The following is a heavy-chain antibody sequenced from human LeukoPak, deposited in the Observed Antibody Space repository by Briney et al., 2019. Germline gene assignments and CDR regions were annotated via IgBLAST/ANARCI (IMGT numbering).Heavy chain of an antibody. J-gene: IGHJ5*02. D-gene: IGHD3-10*01. Sequence: SETLSLTCTVSGGSISSSSYYWGWIRQPPGKGLEWIGSIYYSGSTYYNPSLKSRVTISVDTSKNQFSLKLSSVTAADTAVYYCARDYMVRGVMPLFDPWGQGTLVTVSS. CDR2: IYYSGST. CDR1: GGSISSSSYY. CDR3: ARDYMVRGVMPLFDP. V-gene: IGHV4-39*02.